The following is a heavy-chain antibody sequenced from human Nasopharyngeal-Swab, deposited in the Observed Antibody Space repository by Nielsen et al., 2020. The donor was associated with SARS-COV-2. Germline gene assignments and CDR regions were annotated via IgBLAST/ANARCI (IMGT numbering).Heavy chain of an antibody. V-gene: IGHV3-49*03. Sequence: GESLKISCTASGFTFGDYAMSWFRQAPGKGLEWVGFIRSKAYGGTTEYAASVKGRFTISRDDSKSIAYLQMNSLKTEDTAVYYCTRGGIAAAGIWFDPWGQGTLVTVSS. CDR3: TRGGIAAAGIWFDP. D-gene: IGHD6-13*01. J-gene: IGHJ5*02. CDR2: IRSKAYGGTT. CDR1: GFTFGDYA.